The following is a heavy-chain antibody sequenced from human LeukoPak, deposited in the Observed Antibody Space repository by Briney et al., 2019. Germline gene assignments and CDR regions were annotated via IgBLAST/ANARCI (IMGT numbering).Heavy chain of an antibody. V-gene: IGHV3-30*04. J-gene: IGHJ6*02. CDR1: GFTFRYYL. CDR3: ARDLGASYYNAMDV. Sequence: GRSLRLSCAASGFTFRYYLIHWVRQTPGKELEWVAGISDDDGRNKYYADSVKGRFTISRDNSRNKLYLQMNSLRAEDTAVYYCARDLGASYYNAMDVWGPGTTVTVSS. CDR2: ISDDDGRNK.